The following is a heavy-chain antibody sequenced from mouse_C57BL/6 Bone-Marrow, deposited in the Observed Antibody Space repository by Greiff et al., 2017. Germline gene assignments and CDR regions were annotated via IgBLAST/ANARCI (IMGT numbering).Heavy chain of an antibody. V-gene: IGHV3-6*01. CDR3: ARGYGSPWFAY. CDR1: GYSITSGHY. J-gene: IGHJ3*01. CDR2: ISYDGSN. D-gene: IGHD1-1*01. Sequence: VQLKESGPGLVKPSQSLSLTCSVTGYSITSGHYWNWIRQFPGNKLEWMGYISYDGSNNYNPSLKNRIPITRDPSKNQFFLKLNSVTTEDTATYYCARGYGSPWFAYWGQGTLVTVSA.